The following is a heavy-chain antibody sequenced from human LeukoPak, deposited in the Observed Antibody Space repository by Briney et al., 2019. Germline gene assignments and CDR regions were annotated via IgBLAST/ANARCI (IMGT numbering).Heavy chain of an antibody. V-gene: IGHV5-51*01. CDR1: GYSFTSYW. D-gene: IGHD2-2*01. Sequence: GESLKISCKGSGYSFTSYWIGWVRLMPGKGLEWMGIIYPGDSDTRYSPSFQGQVTISADKSISTAYLQWSSLKASDTAVYYCASASGYCTSNSCSTQNFPYWGQGTLVTVSS. J-gene: IGHJ1*01. CDR3: ASASGYCTSNSCSTQNFPY. CDR2: IYPGDSDT.